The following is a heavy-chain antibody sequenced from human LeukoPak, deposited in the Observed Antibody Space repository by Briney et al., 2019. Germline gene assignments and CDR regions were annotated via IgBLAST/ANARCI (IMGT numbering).Heavy chain of an antibody. J-gene: IGHJ4*02. CDR1: GVSISSTTYY. D-gene: IGHD1-26*01. Sequence: SETLSLTCTVSGVSISSTTYYWDWIRQPPGKGLEWIGTIYYSGSTYYNPSLKSRITISVDTSKNQFSLKLSSVTAADTAVYYCARAEAATFDYWGQGTLVTVSS. CDR3: ARAEAATFDY. V-gene: IGHV4-39*07. CDR2: IYYSGST.